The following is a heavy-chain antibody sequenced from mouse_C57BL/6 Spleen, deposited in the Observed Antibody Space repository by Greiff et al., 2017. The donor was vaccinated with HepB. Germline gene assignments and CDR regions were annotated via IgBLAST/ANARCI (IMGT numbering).Heavy chain of an antibody. CDR3: ARDYGSPVFDY. D-gene: IGHD1-1*01. Sequence: VQLHQSGPELVKPGASVKLSCTASGSSFKGSYIPWGKQRPGQGLGWIGWIDPGSGNTKNNEKFKGKATLTADTSSSTAYMQLSSLTSEDSAVYYCARDYGSPVFDYWGQGTTLTVSS. CDR2: IDPGSGNT. CDR1: GSSFKGSY. J-gene: IGHJ2*01. V-gene: IGHV1-66*01.